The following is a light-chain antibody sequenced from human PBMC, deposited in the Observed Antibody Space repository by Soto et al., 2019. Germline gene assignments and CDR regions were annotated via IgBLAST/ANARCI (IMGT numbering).Light chain of an antibody. V-gene: IGLV1-40*01. CDR1: SSYIGAGYD. CDR3: QSYDSSLSGSV. CDR2: GNS. Sequence: QSVLTQPPSVSGGPGQRVTISCTGTSSYIGAGYDVHWYQQLPGTAPKLLIYGNSNRPSGVPDRFSGSKSGTSVSLAITGLQAEDEADYYCQSYDSSLSGSVFGGGTKLTVL. J-gene: IGLJ3*02.